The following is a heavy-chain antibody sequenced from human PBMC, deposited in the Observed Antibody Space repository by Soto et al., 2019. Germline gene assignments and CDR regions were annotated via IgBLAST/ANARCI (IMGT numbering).Heavy chain of an antibody. CDR3: AKVPRPLVYVMGIFDY. V-gene: IGHV3-23*01. CDR2: ISGSGGST. Sequence: GGSLRLSCAASGFTFSSYAMSWVRQAPGKGLEWVSAISGSGGSTYYADSVKGRFTISRDNSKNTLYLQMNSLRAEDTAVYYCAKVPRPLVYVMGIFDYWDQGTLVTVSS. CDR1: GFTFSSYA. D-gene: IGHD2-8*01. J-gene: IGHJ4*02.